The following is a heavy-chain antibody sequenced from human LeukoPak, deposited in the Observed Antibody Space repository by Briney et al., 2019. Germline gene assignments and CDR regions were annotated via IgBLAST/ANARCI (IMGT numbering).Heavy chain of an antibody. D-gene: IGHD6-13*01. CDR3: ARVAAAGSGWFDP. V-gene: IGHV1-18*01. Sequence: ASVKVSCKASGYTFTSYDINWVRQATGQGLEWMGWISAYNGNTNYAQKLQGRVTMTTDTSTSTAYMELRSLRSDDTAVYYCARVAAAGSGWFDPWGQGTLVTVSS. J-gene: IGHJ5*02. CDR1: GYTFTSYD. CDR2: ISAYNGNT.